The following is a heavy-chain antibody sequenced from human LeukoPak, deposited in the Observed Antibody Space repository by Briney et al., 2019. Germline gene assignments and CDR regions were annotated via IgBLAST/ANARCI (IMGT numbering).Heavy chain of an antibody. J-gene: IGHJ6*03. CDR1: GYTFTSYY. V-gene: IGHV1-46*03. Sequence: ASVKVSCKASGYTFTSYYMHWVRQAPGQGLEWMGIINPSGGSTSYAQKFQGRVTMTRDTSTSTVYMELSSLRSEDTAVYYCARAGYCTNGVCYTDYYCMDVWGKGTTVTVSS. CDR3: ARAGYCTNGVCYTDYYCMDV. CDR2: INPSGGST. D-gene: IGHD2-8*01.